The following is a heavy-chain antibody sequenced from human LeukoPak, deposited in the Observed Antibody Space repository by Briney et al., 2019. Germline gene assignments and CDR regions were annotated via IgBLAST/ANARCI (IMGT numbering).Heavy chain of an antibody. CDR2: IYHSGST. Sequence: SQTLSLTCAVSGGSISGGGYSWSWIRQPPGKGLEWIGYIYHSGSTYYNPSLKSRVTISLDRSKNQCSLKLSSVTAADTAVYYCARGGWWQAYFDCWGQGTLVTVSS. D-gene: IGHD2-15*01. V-gene: IGHV4-30-2*01. CDR3: ARGGWWQAYFDC. J-gene: IGHJ4*02. CDR1: GGSISGGGYS.